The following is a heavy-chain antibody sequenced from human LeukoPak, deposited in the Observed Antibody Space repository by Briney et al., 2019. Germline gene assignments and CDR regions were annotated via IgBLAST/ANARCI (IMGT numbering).Heavy chain of an antibody. J-gene: IGHJ4*02. D-gene: IGHD6-19*01. CDR2: IYPGDSDT. Sequence: GESLKISCKGSGYSFTSYWIGWVRQMPGKGLEWMGIIYPGDSDTRYSPSFQGQVTISADKSISTAYLQWSSLKASDTAMYYSARHNRAVAGTGEFDYWGQGTLVTVSS. CDR3: ARHNRAVAGTGEFDY. V-gene: IGHV5-51*01. CDR1: GYSFTSYW.